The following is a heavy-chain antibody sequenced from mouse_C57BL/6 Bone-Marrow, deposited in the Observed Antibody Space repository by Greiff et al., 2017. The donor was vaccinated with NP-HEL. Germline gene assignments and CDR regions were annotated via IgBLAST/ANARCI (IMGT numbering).Heavy chain of an antibody. CDR3: ARHRGYSIYVHWYFDV. CDR1: GFTFSSYG. V-gene: IGHV5-6*01. J-gene: IGHJ1*03. CDR2: ISSGGSYT. D-gene: IGHD2-5*01. Sequence: EVKLVESGGDLVKPGGSLKLSCAASGFTFSSYGMSWVRQTPDKRLEWVATISSGGSYTYYPDSVKGRFTISRDNAKNTLYLQMSSLKSEDTAMYYCARHRGYSIYVHWYFDVWGTGTTVTVSS.